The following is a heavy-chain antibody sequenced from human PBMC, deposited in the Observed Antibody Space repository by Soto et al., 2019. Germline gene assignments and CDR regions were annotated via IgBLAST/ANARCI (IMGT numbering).Heavy chain of an antibody. D-gene: IGHD2-15*01. CDR1: GYSFTRYG. J-gene: IGHJ6*03. CDR3: ARLIGYCSGGSCDYYYMDV. CDR2: ISGYNDNT. Sequence: ASVKVSCEACGYSFTRYGISWVRQAPRQGLEWMGWISGYNDNTKYAQKLQDRITMTTDTSMSTVYMELRSLRSDDTAVYYCARLIGYCSGGSCDYYYMDVWGKGTTVTVSS. V-gene: IGHV1-18*04.